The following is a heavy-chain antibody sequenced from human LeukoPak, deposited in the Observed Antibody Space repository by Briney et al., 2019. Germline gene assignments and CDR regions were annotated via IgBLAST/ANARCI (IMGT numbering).Heavy chain of an antibody. CDR3: AGKKFGPQLN. D-gene: IGHD1-1*01. Sequence: PSETLSLTCAVYGGSFSGYYWSWIRQPPGKGLEWIGEINHSGSTNYNPSLKSRVTISVDTSKNQFSLKPSSVTAADTAVYYCAGKKFGPQLNWGQGTLVTVSS. V-gene: IGHV4-34*01. CDR1: GGSFSGYY. CDR2: INHSGST. J-gene: IGHJ4*02.